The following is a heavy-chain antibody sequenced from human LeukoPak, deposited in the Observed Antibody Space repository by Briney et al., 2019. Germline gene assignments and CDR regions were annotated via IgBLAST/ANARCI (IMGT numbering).Heavy chain of an antibody. CDR3: ARGYCGGDCYGD. CDR1: GFTFSSYT. CDR2: ISSSSSHI. D-gene: IGHD2-21*02. V-gene: IGHV3-21*01. J-gene: IGHJ1*01. Sequence: GGSLRLSCAASGFTFSSYTMNWVRQAPGKGLEYVSSISSSSSHIYYADSVKGRFAISRDNTKSSLYLQMNSLRAEDMAVYYCARGYCGGDCYGDWGQGTLVTVSS.